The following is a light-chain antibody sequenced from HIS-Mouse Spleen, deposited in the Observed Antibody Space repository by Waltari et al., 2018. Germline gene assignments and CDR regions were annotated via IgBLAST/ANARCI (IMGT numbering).Light chain of an antibody. CDR1: SSDVGGYNY. Sequence: QSVLTQPRSVSGSPGQSVTISCTGTSSDVGGYNYVSWYQQHPGKAPKLMIYDVSTRPSGVPDRFSGSKSGNTASLTISGLQAEDEADYYCCSYAGSYTGVFGTGTKVTVL. CDR3: CSYAGSYTGV. CDR2: DVS. V-gene: IGLV2-11*01. J-gene: IGLJ1*01.